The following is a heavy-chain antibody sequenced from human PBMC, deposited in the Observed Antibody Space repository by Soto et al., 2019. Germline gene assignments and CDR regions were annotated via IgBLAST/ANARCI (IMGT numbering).Heavy chain of an antibody. CDR1: GGTFSSYA. J-gene: IGHJ5*02. V-gene: IGHV1-69*13. CDR3: AREYGYCSSTSCFLPRT. D-gene: IGHD2-2*03. Sequence: SVKVSFKASGGTFSSYAISWVRQAPGQGLEWMGGIIPIFGTANYAQKFQGRVTITADESTSTAYMELSSLRSEDTAVYYCAREYGYCSSTSCFLPRTWGQGTLVTVSS. CDR2: IIPIFGTA.